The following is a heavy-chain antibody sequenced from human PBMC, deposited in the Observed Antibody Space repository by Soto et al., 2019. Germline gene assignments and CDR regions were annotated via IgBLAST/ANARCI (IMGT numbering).Heavy chain of an antibody. CDR1: GGSISSYY. CDR2: IYTSGST. Sequence: PSETLSLTCTVSGGSISSYYWSWIRQPAGKGLEWIGRIYTSGSTNYNPSLKSRVTMSVDTSKNQFSLKLSSVTAADTAVYYCARDPQSYYDSSGGRYYYYYGMDVWGQGTTVTVSS. CDR3: ARDPQSYYDSSGGRYYYYYGMDV. J-gene: IGHJ6*02. D-gene: IGHD3-22*01. V-gene: IGHV4-4*07.